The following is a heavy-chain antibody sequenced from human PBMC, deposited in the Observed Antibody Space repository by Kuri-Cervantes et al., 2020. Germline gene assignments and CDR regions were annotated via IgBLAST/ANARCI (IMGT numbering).Heavy chain of an antibody. D-gene: IGHD3-10*01. Sequence: GESLKISCAASGFTFSDYYMSWIRQAPGKGLEWVSSISSSSSGIYYADSVKGRFTISRDNAKNSLYLQMNSLRAEDTAVYYCARDQDYYGSGGWFDPWGQGTLVTVSS. CDR2: ISSSSSGI. CDR1: GFTFSDYY. J-gene: IGHJ5*02. V-gene: IGHV3-11*04. CDR3: ARDQDYYGSGGWFDP.